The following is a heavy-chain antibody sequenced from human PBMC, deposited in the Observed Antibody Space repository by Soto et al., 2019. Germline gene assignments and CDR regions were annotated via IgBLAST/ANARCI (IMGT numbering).Heavy chain of an antibody. V-gene: IGHV3-30*18. Sequence: QVQLVESGGGVVQPGRPLRLSCAASGFTFSSYGMHWVRQAPGKGLEWVAVISYDGSNKYYADSVKGRFTISRDNSKNTLYLQMNSLRAEDTAVYYCAKDGGSGYDDYYYYGMDVWGQGTTVTVSS. J-gene: IGHJ6*02. CDR2: ISYDGSNK. CDR1: GFTFSSYG. D-gene: IGHD5-12*01. CDR3: AKDGGSGYDDYYYYGMDV.